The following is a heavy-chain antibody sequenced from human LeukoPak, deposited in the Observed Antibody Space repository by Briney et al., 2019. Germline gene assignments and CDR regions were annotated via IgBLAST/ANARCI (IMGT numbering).Heavy chain of an antibody. Sequence: SETLSLTCTVSGGSISRYYWSWIRQPPGKGLEWIGYIYYSGSTNYNPSLKSRVTISVDTSKNQFSLKLSSVTAADTAVYYCASGDCSGGSCYLGYWGQGTLVTVSS. D-gene: IGHD2-15*01. V-gene: IGHV4-59*08. J-gene: IGHJ4*02. CDR1: GGSISRYY. CDR3: ASGDCSGGSCYLGY. CDR2: IYYSGST.